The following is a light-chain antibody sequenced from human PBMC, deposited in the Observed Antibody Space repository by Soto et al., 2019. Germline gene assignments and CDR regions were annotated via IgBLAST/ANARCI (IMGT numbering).Light chain of an antibody. CDR1: SSNIGNNY. J-gene: IGLJ3*02. V-gene: IGLV1-47*01. Sequence: QSALTQPPSASVTPGQWVTISCSGSSSNIGNNYVFWYQQFPGMAPKLLIYRNNQRPSGFPDRFSGSKSGTSASLAIAGLRSEDESDYYCASWDDSLNGPVFGGGTKVTVL. CDR2: RNN. CDR3: ASWDDSLNGPV.